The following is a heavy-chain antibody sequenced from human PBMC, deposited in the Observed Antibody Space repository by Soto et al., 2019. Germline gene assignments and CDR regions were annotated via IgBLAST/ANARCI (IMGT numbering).Heavy chain of an antibody. D-gene: IGHD3-22*01. Sequence: QLQLQESGPGLVKPSQTLSLTCSVSGGSVSSGVHYWSWIRQPPGKGLEWIGYVYYTGSTYYNPSLDSRVTISLYTSKNQFSLKMNSVTASDAAVYFCATESSGSSPLHFDFWGQGALVTVSS. J-gene: IGHJ4*02. V-gene: IGHV4-30-4*01. CDR3: ATESSGSSPLHFDF. CDR2: VYYTGST. CDR1: GGSVSSGVHY.